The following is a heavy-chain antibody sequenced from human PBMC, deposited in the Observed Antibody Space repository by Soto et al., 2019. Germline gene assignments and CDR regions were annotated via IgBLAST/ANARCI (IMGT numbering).Heavy chain of an antibody. CDR2: ISDSGNYI. J-gene: IGHJ5*02. V-gene: IGHV3-23*01. CDR1: GFIFSNYA. Sequence: EVQLLESGGGLVQPGGSLRLSCAASGFIFSNYAMSWVRQAPGKGPEWVSSISDSGNYIEYADSVEGRFTISRDNSKNTLYLQMNSVRAEDTARYYCAKDPQTWGSIWSDPWGQGTQVTVSS. D-gene: IGHD7-27*01. CDR3: AKDPQTWGSIWSDP.